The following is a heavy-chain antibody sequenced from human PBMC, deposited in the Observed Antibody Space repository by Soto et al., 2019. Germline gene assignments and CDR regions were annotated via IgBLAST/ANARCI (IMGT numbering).Heavy chain of an antibody. D-gene: IGHD6-19*01. CDR1: GDSYSISTFS. J-gene: IGHJ5*02. V-gene: IGHV4-30-2*01. Sequence: SETLSLTCNMSGDSYSISTFSWSWIRQPPGKALQWIGFIYQSGVTSYNPSLASRVSTSLDRSNNQCSLKLKSVTAADTAVYFCAGMPYTSGLRFDPWGPGTLVTVSS. CDR3: AGMPYTSGLRFDP. CDR2: IYQSGVT.